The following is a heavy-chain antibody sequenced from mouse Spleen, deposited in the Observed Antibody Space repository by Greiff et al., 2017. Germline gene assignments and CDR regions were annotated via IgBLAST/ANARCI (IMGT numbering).Heavy chain of an antibody. V-gene: IGHV5-9-3*01. D-gene: IGHD1-1*01. J-gene: IGHJ4*01. Sequence: VQLKESGGGLVKPGGSLKLSCAASGFTFSSYAMSWVRQTPEKRLEWVATISSGGSYTYYPDSVKGRFTISRDNAKNTLYLQMSSLRSEDTAMYYCARQGSSYDAMDYWGQGTSVTVSS. CDR1: GFTFSSYA. CDR3: ARQGSSYDAMDY. CDR2: ISSGGSYT.